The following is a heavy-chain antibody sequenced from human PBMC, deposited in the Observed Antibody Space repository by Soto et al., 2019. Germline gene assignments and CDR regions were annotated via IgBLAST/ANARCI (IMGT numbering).Heavy chain of an antibody. V-gene: IGHV3-21*01. CDR3: ARDQVGALYYYYYGMDV. Sequence: GGSLRLSCAASGFTFSTYSMNWVRQAPGKGLEWVSSISSASTYIYYADSVKGRFTISRDNAKNSLYLQMNSLRAEDTAVYYCARDQVGALYYYYYGMDVWGQGTTVTVSS. CDR2: ISSASTYI. CDR1: GFTFSTYS. J-gene: IGHJ6*02. D-gene: IGHD1-26*01.